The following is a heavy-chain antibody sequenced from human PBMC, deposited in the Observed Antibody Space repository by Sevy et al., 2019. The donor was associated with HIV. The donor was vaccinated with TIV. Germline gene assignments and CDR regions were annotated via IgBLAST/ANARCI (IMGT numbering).Heavy chain of an antibody. V-gene: IGHV3-7*03. CDR1: GFTFSNHW. J-gene: IGHJ4*02. CDR2: IKKDGTDK. Sequence: GGSLRLSCAVSGFTFSNHWMTWVRQAPGKGLEWVANIKKDGTDKYYVDSVMGRFSISRDNAKDLLYLQMNSLRVEDTAVYYCARDRRVEYGGRDYWGQGTLVTVSS. D-gene: IGHD3-10*01. CDR3: ARDRRVEYGGRDY.